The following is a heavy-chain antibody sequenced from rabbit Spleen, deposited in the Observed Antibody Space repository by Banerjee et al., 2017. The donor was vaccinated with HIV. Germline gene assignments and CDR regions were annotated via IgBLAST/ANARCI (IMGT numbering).Heavy chain of an antibody. V-gene: IGHV1S45*01. CDR3: VREVAARFNL. D-gene: IGHD4-1*01. J-gene: IGHJ4*01. Sequence: QEQLVESGGGLVQPGGSLKLSCTASGFSFSNKAVMCWVRQAPGKGLEWIACINAITGKAVYASWAKGRFTFSKTSSTTVTLQMTSLTAADTATYFCVREVAARFNLWGQGTLVTVS. CDR2: INAITGKA. CDR1: GFSFSNKAV.